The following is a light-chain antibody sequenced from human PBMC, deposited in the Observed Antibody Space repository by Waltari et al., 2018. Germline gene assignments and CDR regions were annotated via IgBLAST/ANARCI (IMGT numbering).Light chain of an antibody. CDR3: QQSCSAPLWT. CDR1: QSVFYHSDHRNY. Sequence: DFVLTQCPDSLAVSLGERATINCRSSQSVFYHSDHRNYLAWYQQKPGKTPRLLISWASAQRSRVPDRCSDCLYGPDFTLAINSLQAEDVAFCYYQQSCSAPLWTFCQGTKGEIK. V-gene: IGKV4-1*01. CDR2: WAS. J-gene: IGKJ1*01.